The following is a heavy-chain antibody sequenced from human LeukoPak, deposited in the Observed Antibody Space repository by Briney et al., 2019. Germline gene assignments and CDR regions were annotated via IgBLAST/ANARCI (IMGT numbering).Heavy chain of an antibody. J-gene: IGHJ4*02. CDR3: ARDMSITMVRGVNRDGEPFDY. Sequence: ASVKVSCKASGYTFTSYDINWVRQATGQGLEWMGIINPSGGSTSYAQKFQGRVTMTRDTSTSTVYMELSSLRSEDTAVYYCARDMSITMVRGVNRDGEPFDYWGQGTLVTVSS. CDR1: GYTFTSYD. CDR2: INPSGGST. V-gene: IGHV1-46*03. D-gene: IGHD3-10*01.